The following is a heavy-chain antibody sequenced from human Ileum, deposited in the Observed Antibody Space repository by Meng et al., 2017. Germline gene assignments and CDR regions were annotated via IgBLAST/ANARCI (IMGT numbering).Heavy chain of an antibody. Sequence: ASAQVSCNASGYTFSNYGISWVLQAPGHGLEWMGWVSTWNGQTNYAQKLQGRVTMTTDTSTSTAYMELRSLTSDDTAVYYCARDYHCSGGSCYDCFDPWGQGTLVTVSS. J-gene: IGHJ5*02. CDR3: ARDYHCSGGSCYDCFDP. D-gene: IGHD2-15*01. CDR2: VSTWNGQT. V-gene: IGHV1-18*01. CDR1: GYTFSNYG.